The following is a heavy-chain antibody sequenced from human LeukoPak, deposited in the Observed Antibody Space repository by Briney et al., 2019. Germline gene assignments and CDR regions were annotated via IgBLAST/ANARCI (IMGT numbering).Heavy chain of an antibody. V-gene: IGHV4-34*01. J-gene: IGHJ4*02. CDR2: INHSGST. CDR1: GGSFSGYY. D-gene: IGHD1-1*01. CDR3: ARGWRYCAV. Sequence: SEPLSLTCAVYGGSFSGYYWSWIRQPPGKGLEWIGEINHSGSTNYNPSLKSRVTISVDTSKNQFSLKRSSVTAADTAVYSWARGWRYCAVWGQGALGTVSS.